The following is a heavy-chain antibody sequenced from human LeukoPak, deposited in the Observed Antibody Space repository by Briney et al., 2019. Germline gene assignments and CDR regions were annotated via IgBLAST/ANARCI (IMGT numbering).Heavy chain of an antibody. CDR1: GGSISSSSYH. V-gene: IGHV4-39*07. D-gene: IGHD2-8*02. CDR3: ARRRGQSSGPSYYYFYMDV. Sequence: PSETLSLTCTVSGGSISSSSYHWGWIRQPPGKGLEWIGNIYYSGSTYYNPSLKSRVTISVDTSKNQFSLKLSSVTAADTAVYFCARRRGQSSGPSYYYFYMDVWGKGTTVTVSS. J-gene: IGHJ6*03. CDR2: IYYSGST.